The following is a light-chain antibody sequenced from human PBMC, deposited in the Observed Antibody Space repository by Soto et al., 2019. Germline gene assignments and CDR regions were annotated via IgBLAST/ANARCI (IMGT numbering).Light chain of an antibody. Sequence: EIVMTQSPVTLSVSPGERATLSCRASQSVSTHLAWYQHNPGQAPKFLIYGASTRATGIPARFSGSGSGTECTLTISSLQSEDSAVYYCQQYIVLLTLGGGTKEEIK. J-gene: IGKJ4*01. V-gene: IGKV3-15*01. CDR1: QSVSTH. CDR3: QQYIVLLT. CDR2: GAS.